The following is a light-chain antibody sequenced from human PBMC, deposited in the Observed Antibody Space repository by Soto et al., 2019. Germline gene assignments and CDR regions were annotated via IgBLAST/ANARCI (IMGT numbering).Light chain of an antibody. J-gene: IGKJ4*01. CDR3: QQYSSLPLT. CDR2: GVS. CDR1: QSVINNN. Sequence: EIVMTQSPGTLSVSPGEGATLSCRASQSVINNNVAWYQQKPGQAPRLLMHGVSTRATGIPARFSGSGSGTEFTLTISSLQSEDFAVYYCQQYSSLPLTFGGGTKVEIK. V-gene: IGKV3-15*01.